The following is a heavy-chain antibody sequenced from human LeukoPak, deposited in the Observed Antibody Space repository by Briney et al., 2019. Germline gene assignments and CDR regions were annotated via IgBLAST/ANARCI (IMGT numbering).Heavy chain of an antibody. V-gene: IGHV3-23*01. CDR2: ISGSGGST. CDR3: AKFSWSSGWSGGAFDI. Sequence: GGSLRLSCTASGFTFSSFAMSWVRQAPGKGLEWVSSISGSGGSTYYADSVKGRFTISRDNSKNTLYLQMNSLRAEDTAIYYCAKFSWSSGWSGGAFDIWGQGTMVTVSS. D-gene: IGHD6-19*01. J-gene: IGHJ3*02. CDR1: GFTFSSFA.